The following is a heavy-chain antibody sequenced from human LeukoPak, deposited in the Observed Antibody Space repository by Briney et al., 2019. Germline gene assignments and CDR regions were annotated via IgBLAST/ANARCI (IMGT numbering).Heavy chain of an antibody. V-gene: IGHV1-69*15. CDR1: GGTFSSYT. D-gene: IGHD1-26*01. CDR2: IIPIFGTV. J-gene: IGHJ5*02. CDR3: ARGDPGRELRTTYFRWFDP. Sequence: GASVTVSYKPSGGTFSSYTINWVRQAPGQGLEWMGRIIPIFGTVNYAQKFQGRVTITADESTSTAYMELSSLRSEDTAVYYCARGDPGRELRTTYFRWFDPWGQGTLVTVSS.